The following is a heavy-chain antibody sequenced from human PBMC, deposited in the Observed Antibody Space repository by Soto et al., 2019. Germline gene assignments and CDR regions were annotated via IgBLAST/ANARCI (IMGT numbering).Heavy chain of an antibody. CDR3: ARGGTPRGRGGMDV. Sequence: QVQLVQSGAEVKKPGSSVKVSCKASGGTFSSYAISWVRQAPGQGLEWMGGIIPIFGTANYAQKFQGRVTITADKSTSTAYMELSSLRSEDTVVYHCARGGTPRGRGGMDVWGQGTTVTVSS. V-gene: IGHV1-69*06. CDR2: IIPIFGTA. D-gene: IGHD1-1*01. CDR1: GGTFSSYA. J-gene: IGHJ6*02.